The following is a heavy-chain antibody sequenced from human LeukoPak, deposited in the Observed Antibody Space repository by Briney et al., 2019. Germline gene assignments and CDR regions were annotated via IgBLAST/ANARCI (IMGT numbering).Heavy chain of an antibody. CDR1: GFTFNTYN. J-gene: IGHJ5*02. D-gene: IGHD6-13*01. CDR2: ISSSSSYI. CDR3: ARDRGSSSWYGLRWFDP. V-gene: IGHV3-21*01. Sequence: GGSLRLSCAASGFTFNTYNMNWVRQAPGKGLEWVSSISSSSSYIYYADSVKGRFTISRDNAKNSLYLQMNSLRAEDTAVYYCARDRGSSSWYGLRWFDPWGQGTLVTVSS.